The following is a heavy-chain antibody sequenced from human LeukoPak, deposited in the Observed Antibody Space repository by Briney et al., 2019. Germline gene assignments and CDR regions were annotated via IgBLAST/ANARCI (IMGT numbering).Heavy chain of an antibody. Sequence: GGSLRLSCAASGFTFDDYGMSWVRQAPGKGLEWVSGINLNGGSTGYADSVKGRFTISRDNAKNSLYLQMNSLRAEDTAVYYCARISLTGYAPISGFFDYWGQGTLVTVSS. V-gene: IGHV3-20*04. CDR3: ARISLTGYAPISGFFDY. CDR2: INLNGGST. D-gene: IGHD3-9*01. J-gene: IGHJ4*02. CDR1: GFTFDDYG.